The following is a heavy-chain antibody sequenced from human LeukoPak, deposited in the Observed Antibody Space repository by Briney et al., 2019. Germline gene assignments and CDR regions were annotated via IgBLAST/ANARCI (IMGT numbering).Heavy chain of an antibody. CDR1: GGSISSYY. V-gene: IGHV4-59*01. J-gene: IGHJ5*02. D-gene: IGHD3-3*01. Sequence: SETLSLTCTVSGGSISSYYWSWIRQPPGKVLEWIGYIYYSGSTNYNPSLKSRVTISVDTSKNQFSLKLSSVTAADTAVCYCATNPFLRWFDPWGQGTLVTVSS. CDR3: ATNPFLRWFDP. CDR2: IYYSGST.